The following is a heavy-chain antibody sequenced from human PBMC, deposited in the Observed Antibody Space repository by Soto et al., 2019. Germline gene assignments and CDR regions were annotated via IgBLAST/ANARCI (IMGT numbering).Heavy chain of an antibody. CDR2: IYYSGST. D-gene: IGHD1-7*01. CDR1: GGSVSSGSYY. V-gene: IGHV4-61*01. Sequence: QVQLQESGPGLVKPSETLSLTCTVSGGSVSSGSYYWSWIRQPPGEGLEWIGYIYYSGSTNYNPSLKSRVTISVDTSKNQFSLKLSSVTAADTAVYYCARVGITGTFYYYYGMDVWGQGTTVTVSS. CDR3: ARVGITGTFYYYYGMDV. J-gene: IGHJ6*02.